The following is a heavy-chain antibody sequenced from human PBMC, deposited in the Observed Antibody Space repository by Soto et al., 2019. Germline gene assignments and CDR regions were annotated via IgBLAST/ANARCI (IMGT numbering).Heavy chain of an antibody. CDR3: ARDVEDTAMGPRGNWFDP. D-gene: IGHD5-18*01. J-gene: IGHJ5*02. CDR1: GFTFSSYA. Sequence: GGSLRLSCAASGFTFSSYAMHWVRQAPGKGLEWVAVISYDGSNKYYADSVKGRFTISRDNSKNTLYLQMNSLRAEDTAVYYCARDVEDTAMGPRGNWFDPWGQGTLVTVSS. V-gene: IGHV3-30-3*01. CDR2: ISYDGSNK.